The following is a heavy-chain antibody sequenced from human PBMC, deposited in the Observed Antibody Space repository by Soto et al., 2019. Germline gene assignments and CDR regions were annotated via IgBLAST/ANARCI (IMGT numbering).Heavy chain of an antibody. J-gene: IGHJ5*02. D-gene: IGHD3-3*01. V-gene: IGHV1-18*04. CDR1: GYSFTTYD. Sequence: ASVKVSCKASGYSFTTYDISWLRQAPGQGLEWMGRISPYNGNTNYAQNFQDRVTMTADTSSSTAYMELRCLRSDDTAIYYCATSYDSGFDPWGQGTLVTVSS. CDR3: ATSYDSGFDP. CDR2: ISPYNGNT.